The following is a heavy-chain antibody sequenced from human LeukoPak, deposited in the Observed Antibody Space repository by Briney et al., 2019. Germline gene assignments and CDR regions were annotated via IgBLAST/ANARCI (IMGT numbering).Heavy chain of an antibody. CDR2: IIPIFGTA. Sequence: GASVKVSCKASGGTFSSYAISWVRQAPGQGLEWMGGIIPIFGTANYAQKFQGRVTITADESTSTAYMELSSLRSEDTAVYYCARVGATNCSSTSCRYYYYYCMDVWGKGTTVTVSS. J-gene: IGHJ6*03. V-gene: IGHV1-69*01. CDR3: ARVGATNCSSTSCRYYYYYCMDV. D-gene: IGHD2-2*01. CDR1: GGTFSSYA.